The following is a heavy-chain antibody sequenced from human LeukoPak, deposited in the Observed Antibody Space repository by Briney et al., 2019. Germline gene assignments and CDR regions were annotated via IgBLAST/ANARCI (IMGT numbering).Heavy chain of an antibody. CDR1: GGSISTSNFY. D-gene: IGHD3-10*01. Sequence: SETLSLTCTVSGGSISTSNFYWGWIRQPPGKGLEWIGSIYYSGKTYYNPSLKGRVTISVDTSKNQFSLKLSSVTAADTAVYYCARLGVRGVIIDYWGQGTLVTVSS. CDR3: ARLGVRGVIIDY. V-gene: IGHV4-39*07. J-gene: IGHJ4*02. CDR2: IYYSGKT.